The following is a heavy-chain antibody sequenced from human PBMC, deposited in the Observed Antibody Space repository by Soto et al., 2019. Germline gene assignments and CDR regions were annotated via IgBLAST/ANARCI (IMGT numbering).Heavy chain of an antibody. CDR2: IWYDGSNK. D-gene: IGHD3-10*01. J-gene: IGHJ4*02. V-gene: IGHV3-33*01. CDR1: GFTFSSYG. CDR3: ARAGILWFGELSGVDY. Sequence: QVQLVESGGGVVQPGRSLRLSCAASGFTFSSYGMHWVRQAPGKGLEWVAVIWYDGSNKYYADSVKGRFTISRDNSKNTLYRQMNSLRAEDTAVYYCARAGILWFGELSGVDYWGQGTLVTVSS.